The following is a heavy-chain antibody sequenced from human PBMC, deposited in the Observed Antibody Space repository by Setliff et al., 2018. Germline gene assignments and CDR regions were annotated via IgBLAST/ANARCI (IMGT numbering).Heavy chain of an antibody. J-gene: IGHJ6*03. Sequence: SETLSLTCTVSGASLNSGTYYWGWIRQPPGKGLEWIGTIYDSGKTYYNPSLKSRVSISVDTSKNQFSLKLSSVTAADTAVYYCARMSGFLYMDVWGKGTTVTVSS. D-gene: IGHD3-3*01. V-gene: IGHV4-39*01. CDR1: GASLNSGTYY. CDR2: IYDSGKT. CDR3: ARMSGFLYMDV.